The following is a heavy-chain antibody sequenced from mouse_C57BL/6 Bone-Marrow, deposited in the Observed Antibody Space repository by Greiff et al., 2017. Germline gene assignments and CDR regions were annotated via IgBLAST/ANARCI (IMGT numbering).Heavy chain of an antibody. CDR1: GYTFTNYW. V-gene: IGHV1-63*01. D-gene: IGHD4-1*01. CDR3: ARGGTGGFDY. J-gene: IGHJ2*01. Sequence: QVQLVESGAELVRPGTSVKMSCKASGYTFTNYWIGWAKQRPGHGLEWIGDIYPGGGYTNYNEKFKGKATLTADKSSSTAYMQFSSLTSEDSAIYYCARGGTGGFDYWGQGTTLTVSS. CDR2: IYPGGGYT.